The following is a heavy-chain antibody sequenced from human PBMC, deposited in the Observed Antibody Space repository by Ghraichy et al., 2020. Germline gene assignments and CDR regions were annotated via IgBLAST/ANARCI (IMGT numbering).Heavy chain of an antibody. Sequence: ASVKVSCRVSGYTLTELSMHWVRQAPGKGLEWMGGFNPEDGETIYAQKFQGRVTMTEDTSADTAYMELSGLGSEDTAVYYCATPGYCSAGSCYSNDFDYWGQGTLVTVSS. CDR1: GYTLTELS. J-gene: IGHJ4*02. CDR3: ATPGYCSAGSCYSNDFDY. V-gene: IGHV1-24*01. CDR2: FNPEDGET. D-gene: IGHD2-15*01.